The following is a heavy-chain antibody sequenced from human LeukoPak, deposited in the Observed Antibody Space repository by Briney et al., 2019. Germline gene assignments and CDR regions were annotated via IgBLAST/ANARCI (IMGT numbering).Heavy chain of an antibody. CDR3: ARHDEYQLANLGY. CDR1: GGSISSSSYY. CDR2: IYYSGST. V-gene: IGHV4-39*01. J-gene: IGHJ4*02. Sequence: SETLSLTCTVSGGSISSSSYYRGWIRQPPGKGLEWIGSIYYSGSTYYNPSLKSRVTISVDTSKNQFSLKLSSVTAADTAVYYCARHDEYQLANLGYWGQGTLVTVSS. D-gene: IGHD2-2*01.